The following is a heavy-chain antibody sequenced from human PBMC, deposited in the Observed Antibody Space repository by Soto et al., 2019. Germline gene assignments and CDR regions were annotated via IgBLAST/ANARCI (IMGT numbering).Heavy chain of an antibody. CDR1: GGTFSSYA. J-gene: IGHJ3*02. V-gene: IGHV1-69*01. CDR2: IIPIFGTA. Sequence: VKVSCKASGGTFSSYAISWVRQAPGQGLEWMGGIIPIFGTANYAQKFQGRVTITADESTSTAYMELSSLRSEDTAVYYCARDVGTIGYAFDIWGQGTMVTVSS. CDR3: ARDVGTIGYAFDI. D-gene: IGHD7-27*01.